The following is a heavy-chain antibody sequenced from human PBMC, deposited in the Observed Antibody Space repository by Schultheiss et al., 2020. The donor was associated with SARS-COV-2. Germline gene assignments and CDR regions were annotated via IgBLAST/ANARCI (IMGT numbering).Heavy chain of an antibody. CDR2: IYYSGST. CDR3: ASTRSAVAGEYYYYGMDV. Sequence: SETLSLTCTVSGGSISSYYWSWIRQPPGKGLEWIGYIYYSGSTNYNPSLKSRVTISVDTSKNQFSLKLSSVTAADTAVYYCASTRSAVAGEYYYYGMDVWGQGTTVTVSS. CDR1: GGSISSYY. V-gene: IGHV4-59*12. J-gene: IGHJ6*02. D-gene: IGHD6-19*01.